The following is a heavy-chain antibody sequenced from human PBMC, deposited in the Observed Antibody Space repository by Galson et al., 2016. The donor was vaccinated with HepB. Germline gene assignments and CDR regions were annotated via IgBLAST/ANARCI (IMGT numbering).Heavy chain of an antibody. V-gene: IGHV3-74*01. CDR3: VRDGDAYNFDY. D-gene: IGHD5-24*01. J-gene: IGHJ4*02. CDR1: GFSFKDNW. Sequence: SLRLSCAASGFSFKDNWMHWVRQAPGKGLVWVSRIKGDGSYTNYADSVKGRFTISRDNAKNTLYLQMNSLRADETAVYYCVRDGDAYNFDYWGQGTLVTVSS. CDR2: IKGDGSYT.